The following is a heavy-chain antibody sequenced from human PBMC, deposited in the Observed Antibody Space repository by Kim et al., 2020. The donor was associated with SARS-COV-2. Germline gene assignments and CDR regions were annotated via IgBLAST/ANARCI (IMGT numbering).Heavy chain of an antibody. CDR1: GFTFSSYS. Sequence: GGSLRLSCAASGFTFSSYSMNWVRQAPGKGLEWVSSISSSSSYIYYADSVKGRFTISRDNAKNSLYLQMNSLRAEDTAVYYCARNGREWSHLVGFDYWGQATLVTVSS. J-gene: IGHJ4*02. CDR2: ISSSSSYI. CDR3: ARNGREWSHLVGFDY. D-gene: IGHD3-3*01. V-gene: IGHV3-21*01.